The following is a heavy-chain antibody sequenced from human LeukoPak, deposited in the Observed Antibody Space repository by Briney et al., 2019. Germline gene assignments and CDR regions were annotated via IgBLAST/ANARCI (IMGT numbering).Heavy chain of an antibody. J-gene: IGHJ4*02. V-gene: IGHV3-48*01. CDR1: GFTFSSYS. Sequence: GGSLRLSCAASGFTFSSYSMNWVRQGPGKGLEWVSYISSSIGTIYYADSVKGRFTISRDNSKNTLYLQMNSLRAEDTAVYYCARERYYYDSSGYQNYLDYWGQGTLVTVSS. CDR3: ARERYYYDSSGYQNYLDY. CDR2: ISSSIGTI. D-gene: IGHD3-22*01.